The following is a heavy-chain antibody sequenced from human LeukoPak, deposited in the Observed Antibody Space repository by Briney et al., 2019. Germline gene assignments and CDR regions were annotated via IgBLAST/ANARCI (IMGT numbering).Heavy chain of an antibody. D-gene: IGHD3-3*01. CDR3: ATTIFGVVDLFDY. V-gene: IGHV4-4*07. CDR2: IYTSGST. J-gene: IGHJ4*02. Sequence: PSETLSLTCTVSGGSISSYYWNWIRQPAGKGLEWIGRIYTSGSTNYNPSLKSRVTMSVDTSKNQFSLKLSSVTAADTAVYYCATTIFGVVDLFDYWGQGTLVSVSS. CDR1: GGSISSYY.